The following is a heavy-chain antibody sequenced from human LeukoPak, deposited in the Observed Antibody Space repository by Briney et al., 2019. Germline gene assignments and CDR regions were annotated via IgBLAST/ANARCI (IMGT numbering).Heavy chain of an antibody. J-gene: IGHJ5*02. D-gene: IGHD2-2*01. Sequence: PGGSLRLSCAASGFTFSSYAMHWVRQAPGKGLEWVAVISYDGSNKYYADSVKGRFTISRDNSKNTLYLQMNSLRAEDTDVYYCARDRVGVQVPAANTNWFDPWGQGTLVTVSS. V-gene: IGHV3-30-3*01. CDR1: GFTFSSYA. CDR2: ISYDGSNK. CDR3: ARDRVGVQVPAANTNWFDP.